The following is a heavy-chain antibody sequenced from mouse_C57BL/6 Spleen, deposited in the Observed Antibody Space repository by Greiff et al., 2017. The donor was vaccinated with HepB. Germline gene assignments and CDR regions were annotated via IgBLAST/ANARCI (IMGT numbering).Heavy chain of an antibody. V-gene: IGHV1-7*01. J-gene: IGHJ2*01. CDR3: ASTITDYYGSSWDY. D-gene: IGHD1-1*01. Sequence: VQLQQSGAELAKPGASVKLSCKASGYTFTSYWMHWVKQRPGQGLEWIGYINPSSGYTKYNQKFKDKATLTADKSSSTAYLQLSSLTYDDSAVYYCASTITDYYGSSWDYWGQGTTLTVSS. CDR1: GYTFTSYW. CDR2: INPSSGYT.